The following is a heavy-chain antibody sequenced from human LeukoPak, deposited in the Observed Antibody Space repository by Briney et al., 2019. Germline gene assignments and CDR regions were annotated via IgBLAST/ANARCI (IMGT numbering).Heavy chain of an antibody. Sequence: GGSLRLSCAASGFSFTNHGMHWVRHAPGKGLEWMAIIWYDGSKKYYADSVKGRFTISRDNSKNTLSLQMNSLRVEDTAVYYCAKDWGTSGTTGWMFEYWGQGTLVTVSS. CDR1: GFSFTNHG. J-gene: IGHJ4*02. CDR3: AKDWGTSGTTGWMFEY. CDR2: IWYDGSKK. V-gene: IGHV3-33*06. D-gene: IGHD1-1*01.